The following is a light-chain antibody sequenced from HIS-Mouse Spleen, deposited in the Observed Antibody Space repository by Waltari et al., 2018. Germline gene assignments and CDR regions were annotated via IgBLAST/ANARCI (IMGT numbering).Light chain of an antibody. V-gene: IGLV1-47*01. J-gene: IGLJ2*01. Sequence: QSVLTQPPSASGTPGQRVTISCSGSSSNIGSKYVYRYQQLPGTAPKLLIYRNNQRPSGVPDRFSGSKSGTSASLAISGLRSEDEADYYCCSYAGSYTFVFGGGTKLTVL. CDR2: RNN. CDR3: CSYAGSYTFV. CDR1: SSNIGSKY.